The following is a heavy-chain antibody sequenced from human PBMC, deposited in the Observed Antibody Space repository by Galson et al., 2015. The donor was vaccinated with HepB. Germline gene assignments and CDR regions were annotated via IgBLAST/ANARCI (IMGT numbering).Heavy chain of an antibody. CDR1: GDSVSSNSAA. J-gene: IGHJ4*02. D-gene: IGHD6-19*01. CDR3: ARDPKYSSGWYLGDNFDY. CDR2: TYYRSKWYN. V-gene: IGHV6-1*01. Sequence: CAISGDSVSSNSAAWNWIRQSPSRGLEWLGRTYYRSKWYNDYAVSVKSRITINPDTSKNQFSLQLNSVTPEDTAVYYCARDPKYSSGWYLGDNFDYWGQGTLVTVSS.